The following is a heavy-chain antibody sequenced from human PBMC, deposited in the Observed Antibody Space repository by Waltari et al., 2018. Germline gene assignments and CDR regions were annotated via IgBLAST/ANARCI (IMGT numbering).Heavy chain of an antibody. D-gene: IGHD3-10*01. CDR2: ISGNFGST. V-gene: IGHV3-23*01. CDR1: GFTFSSYA. Sequence: EVQLLESGGGLVQPGGSLRLSCVASGFTFSSYAMAWVRQAPGKGLEWVSTISGNFGSTYYADSVKGRFTTSRDNSKNTLSLQMNSLRPEDTAIYYCAKVGLSYWAKYLQHWGQGTLVTVSS. J-gene: IGHJ1*01. CDR3: AKVGLSYWAKYLQH.